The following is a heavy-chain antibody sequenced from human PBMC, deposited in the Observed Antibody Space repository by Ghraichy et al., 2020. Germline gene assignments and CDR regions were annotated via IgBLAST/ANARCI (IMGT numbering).Heavy chain of an antibody. CDR2: ISAYNGNT. CDR1: GYTFTSYG. D-gene: IGHD3-9*01. Sequence: ALVKVSCKASGYTFTSYGISWVRQAPGQGLEWMGWISAYNGNTNYAQKLQGRVTMTTDTSTSTAYMELRSLRSDDTAVYYCARDDQYYDILTGYYPGPIGPNYYYGMDVWGQGTTVTVSS. CDR3: ARDDQYYDILTGYYPGPIGPNYYYGMDV. J-gene: IGHJ6*02. V-gene: IGHV1-18*01.